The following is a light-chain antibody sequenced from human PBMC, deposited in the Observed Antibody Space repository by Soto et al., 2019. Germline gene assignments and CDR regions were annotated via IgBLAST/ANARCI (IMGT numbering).Light chain of an antibody. CDR3: QSYDSRLTGWV. CDR1: SSNIGAGSD. CDR2: GNS. Sequence: QLVLTQPPSVSGAPGQRVTISCTGSSSNIGAGSDVHWYQQLPGTAPKALIYGNSNRLSGVPDRFSGSKSGTSASLAITGLQAEDEADYYCQSYDSRLTGWVFGGGTKLTVL. J-gene: IGLJ3*02. V-gene: IGLV1-40*01.